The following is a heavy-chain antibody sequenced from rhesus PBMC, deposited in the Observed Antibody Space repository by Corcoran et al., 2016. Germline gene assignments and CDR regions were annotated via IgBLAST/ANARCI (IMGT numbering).Heavy chain of an antibody. J-gene: IGHJ4*01. CDR2: IRGTGGST. CDR1: VYSISSGYY. D-gene: IGHD4-23*01. Sequence: QVQLQESGPGLVKPSETLSLTCAVSVYSISSGYYWGWIRQPPGKGLEYIGYIRGTGGSTYYHPSLKSRVSISKATSKNQFSLNLSSLTAADAAVFYCARLNSAYYFDFWGQGVLVTVSS. V-gene: IGHV4-99*01. CDR3: ARLNSAYYFDF.